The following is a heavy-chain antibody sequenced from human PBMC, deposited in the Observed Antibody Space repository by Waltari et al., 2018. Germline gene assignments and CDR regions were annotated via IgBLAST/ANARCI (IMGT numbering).Heavy chain of an antibody. CDR1: GGSISSNTYF. Sequence: QVQLQESGPGLVKPSETLSLTCTVSGGSISSNTYFWGWIRQPPGKGLEWIGNIYYSGSTHYNPSLKSRVTISVDTSKNQFSLKLISVTAADTAVYHCVLSYNFWSNAIDIWGQGTMVTVSS. D-gene: IGHD3-3*01. J-gene: IGHJ3*02. CDR2: IYYSGST. V-gene: IGHV4-39*07. CDR3: VLSYNFWSNAIDI.